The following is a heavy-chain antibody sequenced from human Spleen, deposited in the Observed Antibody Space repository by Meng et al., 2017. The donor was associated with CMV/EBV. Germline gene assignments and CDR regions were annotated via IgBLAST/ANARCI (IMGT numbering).Heavy chain of an antibody. CDR2: ISYDGSNK. CDR3: ARDPSEDGYASCMDV. D-gene: IGHD5-24*01. J-gene: IGHJ6*02. V-gene: IGHV3-30-3*01. CDR1: GFTFSDYA. Sequence: GESLKISCAASGFTFSDYAMHWVRQAPGKGLEWVAVISYDGSNKYYADSVKGRFTISRDNSKNTVYLQMNSLRAEDTAVYYCARDPSEDGYASCMDVWGQGTTVTVSS.